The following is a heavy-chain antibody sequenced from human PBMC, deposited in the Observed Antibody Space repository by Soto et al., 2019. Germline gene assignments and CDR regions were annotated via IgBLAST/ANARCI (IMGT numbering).Heavy chain of an antibody. J-gene: IGHJ4*02. CDR3: ARRSRSSGQIGY. CDR2: IYYNGST. CDR1: AGSISSGSYY. Sequence: QLQLQESGPGLVKPSETLSLTCTISAGSISSGSYYWGWIRQPPGKGLEWIGSIYYNGSTYYNPSLKSRVTISVDTSRNQFSLKLSSVTAADTAVYYCARRSRSSGQIGYWGQGTLVTVSS. D-gene: IGHD6-19*01. V-gene: IGHV4-39*01.